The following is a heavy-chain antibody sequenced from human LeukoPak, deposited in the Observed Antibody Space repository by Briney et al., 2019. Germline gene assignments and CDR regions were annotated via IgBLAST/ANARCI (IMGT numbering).Heavy chain of an antibody. CDR3: ARGGPLDAFDI. J-gene: IGHJ3*02. CDR1: GFTFSSYA. V-gene: IGHV4-39*02. CDR2: GYFGGST. Sequence: GSLRLSCAASGFTFSSYAMSWVRQPPGKGLEWIGSGYFGGSTYYNSSLKSRVTISVDTSNNHVSLKLNSVTAADMAVYYCARGGPLDAFDIWGQGTMVTVSS. D-gene: IGHD1-26*01.